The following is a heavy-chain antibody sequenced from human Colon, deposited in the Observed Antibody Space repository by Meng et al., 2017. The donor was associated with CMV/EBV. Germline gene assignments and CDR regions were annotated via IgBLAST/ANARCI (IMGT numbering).Heavy chain of an antibody. CDR1: GYTFSNYG. Sequence: SGYTFSNYGICWLRQAPGQRLEWMGWISAHSGDTWLISPWKQSVILTTDTASITSHMELTDLTSDDTAVYYCARDWEAAWNTVITDCWGQGTLVTVSS. V-gene: IGHV1-18*01. CDR2: ISAHSGDT. CDR3: ARDWEAAWNTVITDC. D-gene: IGHD1/OR15-1a*01. J-gene: IGHJ4*02.